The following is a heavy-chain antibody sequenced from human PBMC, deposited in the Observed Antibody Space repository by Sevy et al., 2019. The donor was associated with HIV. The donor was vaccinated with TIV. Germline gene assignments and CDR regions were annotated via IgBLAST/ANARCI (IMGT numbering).Heavy chain of an antibody. CDR1: GFSFSSYG. Sequence: GGSLRLSCAASGFSFSSYGMHWVRQAPGKGLEWMSYIQYDGSNKDYGDSVKGRFTISRDNSKNTLYLQMNSLRVEDTAWFYCVKEGGGGGGDHWGQGTLVTVSS. CDR3: VKEGGGGGGDH. D-gene: IGHD3-16*01. V-gene: IGHV3-30*02. J-gene: IGHJ4*02. CDR2: IQYDGSNK.